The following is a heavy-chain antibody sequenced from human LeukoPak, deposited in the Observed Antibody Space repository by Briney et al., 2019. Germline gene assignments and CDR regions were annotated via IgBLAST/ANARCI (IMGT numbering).Heavy chain of an antibody. CDR1: GFTFSSYS. D-gene: IGHD2-8*01. Sequence: GGSLRLSCAASGFTFSSYSMNWVRQAPGKGLEWVSYISSSSSTIYCADSVKGRFTISRDNAKNSLYLQMNSLRAEDTAVYYCASGIGYCTNGVCRGGYWGQGTLVTVSS. CDR3: ASGIGYCTNGVCRGGY. V-gene: IGHV3-48*04. CDR2: ISSSSSTI. J-gene: IGHJ4*02.